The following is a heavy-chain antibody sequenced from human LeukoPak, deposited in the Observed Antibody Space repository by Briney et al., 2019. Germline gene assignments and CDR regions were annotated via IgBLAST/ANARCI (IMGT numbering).Heavy chain of an antibody. V-gene: IGHV3-30-3*01. CDR1: GFTFSSYA. Sequence: GSLRLSCAASGFTFSSYAMHWARQAPGKGLEWVAVISYDGSNKYYADSVKGRFTISRDNSKNTLYLQMNSLRAEDTAVYYCARGMTPGIAAANPFDYWGQGTLVTVSS. CDR2: ISYDGSNK. D-gene: IGHD6-13*01. CDR3: ARGMTPGIAAANPFDY. J-gene: IGHJ4*02.